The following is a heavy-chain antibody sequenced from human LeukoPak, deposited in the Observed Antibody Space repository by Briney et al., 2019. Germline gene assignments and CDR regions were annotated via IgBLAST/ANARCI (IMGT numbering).Heavy chain of an antibody. CDR2: RKQDGSEI. D-gene: IGHD6-13*01. Sequence: GGSLRCSGAASVFTFSSYWRSWVGQGPGNGREGWANRKQDGSEIYEVDSGKGRFTISRDNAKPSLYLQTNSLRAEATAVYYCARSAAAGAYFVSWGQGTLVTFSS. J-gene: IGHJ4*02. CDR3: ARSAAAGAYFVS. CDR1: VFTFSSYW. V-gene: IGHV3-7*01.